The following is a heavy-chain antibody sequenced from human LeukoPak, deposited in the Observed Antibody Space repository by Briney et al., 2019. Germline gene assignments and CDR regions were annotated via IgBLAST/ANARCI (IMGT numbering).Heavy chain of an antibody. V-gene: IGHV1-8*03. D-gene: IGHD6-13*01. CDR1: GYTFANYD. CDR3: ARGRSSSRSGGFDY. J-gene: IGHJ4*02. CDR2: MNPNSGNT. Sequence: ASVKVSCKASGYTFANYDINWVRQANGQGLEWMGWMNPNSGNTGYAKKFQGRVTITRNTSISTANMELSSLRSEDTAVYYCARGRSSSRSGGFDYWGQGTLVTVSS.